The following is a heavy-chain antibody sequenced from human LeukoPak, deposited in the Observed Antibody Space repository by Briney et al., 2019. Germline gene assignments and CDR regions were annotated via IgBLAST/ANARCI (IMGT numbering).Heavy chain of an antibody. Sequence: GGSLRLSCAASGFTFSSYEMNWVRQAPGKGLEWVSYISSSGSTIYYADSVKGRFTISRDNAKNSLYLQMNSLRAEDTAVYYCAGTSRGLRFSGYDTFDYWGQGTLVTVSS. V-gene: IGHV3-48*03. J-gene: IGHJ4*02. D-gene: IGHD5-12*01. CDR2: ISSSGSTI. CDR1: GFTFSSYE. CDR3: AGTSRGLRFSGYDTFDY.